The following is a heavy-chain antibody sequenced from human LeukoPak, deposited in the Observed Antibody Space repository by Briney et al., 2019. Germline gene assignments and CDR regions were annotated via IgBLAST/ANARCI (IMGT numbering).Heavy chain of an antibody. Sequence: GGSLRLSCSASGFTFSNYNMNWVRQAPGKGLEWVSDIDTSSSTIYYADSVKGRFTISRDNAKNSLYLQMNSLRAEDTAIYYCARQWFGDWGYYFDYWGQGTLVTVSS. CDR2: IDTSSSTI. CDR3: ARQWFGDWGYYFDY. CDR1: GFTFSNYN. J-gene: IGHJ4*02. V-gene: IGHV3-48*01. D-gene: IGHD3-10*01.